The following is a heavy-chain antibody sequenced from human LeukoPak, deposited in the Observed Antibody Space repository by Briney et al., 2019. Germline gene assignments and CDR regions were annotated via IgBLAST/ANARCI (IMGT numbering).Heavy chain of an antibody. Sequence: SETLSLTCTVSGGSISSGDYYWSWIRQPPGKGLEWIGYIYYSGSTYYNPSLKSRVTISVDTSKNQFSLKLSSVTAADTAVYYCATGKQYYDFWSGYYSYWGQGTLVTVSS. D-gene: IGHD3-3*01. J-gene: IGHJ4*02. CDR1: GGSISSGDYY. CDR3: ATGKQYYDFWSGYYSY. CDR2: IYYSGST. V-gene: IGHV4-30-4*01.